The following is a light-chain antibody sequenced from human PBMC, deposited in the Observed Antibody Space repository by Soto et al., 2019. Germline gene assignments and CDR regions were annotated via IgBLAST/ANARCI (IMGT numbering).Light chain of an antibody. J-gene: IGKJ1*01. CDR2: KAS. V-gene: IGKV1-5*03. Sequence: DIQMTQSPSTLSATVGDRVTITCRASQNINSWLAWYQQKPGKAPKLLIYKASSFESGVPSRFSGSGSGTEFTLTISRLQPDDFATYYCQQYNDYSGTFGQGTKVEIK. CDR1: QNINSW. CDR3: QQYNDYSGT.